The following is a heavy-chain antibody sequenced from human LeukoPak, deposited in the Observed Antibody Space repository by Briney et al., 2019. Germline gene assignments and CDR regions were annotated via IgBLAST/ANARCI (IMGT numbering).Heavy chain of an antibody. CDR3: ARGLPDY. CDR2: ISGSGGTT. CDR1: GFTFSTYA. Sequence: PGGSLRLSCAASGFTFSTYAMSWVRQAPGKGLEWVSTISGSGGTTYYADSVKGRFIISRDNSKNTLYLQMNSLGAEDTAVYYCARGLPDYWGQGTLVTVSS. J-gene: IGHJ4*02. V-gene: IGHV3-23*01.